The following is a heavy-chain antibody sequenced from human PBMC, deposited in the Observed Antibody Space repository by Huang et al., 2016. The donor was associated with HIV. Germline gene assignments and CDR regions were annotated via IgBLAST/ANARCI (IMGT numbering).Heavy chain of an antibody. CDR3: ARTPYSGSHPDY. CDR1: GYTFTGYF. V-gene: IGHV1-2*02. Sequence: QVQLVQSGAEVKKPGASVKVSCRTSGYTFTGYFVHGVRQAPGQGLQWMGSIKPLSGVTNYAQKFQGRVTMNRDTSIRTVYMELNRLRSDDTALYYCARTPYSGSHPDYWGQGTLVTVSS. CDR2: IKPLSGVT. D-gene: IGHD2-15*01. J-gene: IGHJ4*02.